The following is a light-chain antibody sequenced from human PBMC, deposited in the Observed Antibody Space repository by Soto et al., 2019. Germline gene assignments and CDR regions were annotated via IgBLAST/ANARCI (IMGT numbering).Light chain of an antibody. CDR1: QSIDSY. Sequence: DIQMTQSPSSLSASAGDRVTIACRASQSIDSYLNWYQQKAAEAPKLLIYGASSLQSGVPSRFSGSGSGTDFTLTISSLQPEDFATYYCQQSDKTPWTFGQGTKVEIK. V-gene: IGKV1-39*01. J-gene: IGKJ1*01. CDR3: QQSDKTPWT. CDR2: GAS.